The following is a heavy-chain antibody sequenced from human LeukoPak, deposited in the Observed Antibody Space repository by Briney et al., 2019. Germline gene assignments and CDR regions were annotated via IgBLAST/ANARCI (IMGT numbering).Heavy chain of an antibody. CDR2: ISSSSSYI. CDR3: AKGSKLVVITRDHYMAV. J-gene: IGHJ6*03. CDR1: GFTFSSYS. V-gene: IGHV3-21*01. D-gene: IGHD3-22*01. Sequence: GGSLRLSCAASGFTFSSYSMNWVRQAPGKGLEWVSSISSSSSYIYYADSVKGRFTISRDNAKNSLYPQMNSPRAEDTAVYYCAKGSKLVVITRDHYMAVWGKGTTVTISS.